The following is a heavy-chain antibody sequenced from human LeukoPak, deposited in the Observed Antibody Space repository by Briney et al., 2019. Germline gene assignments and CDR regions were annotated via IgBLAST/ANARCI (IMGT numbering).Heavy chain of an antibody. Sequence: PGGSLRLSCAASGFTFSSYSMNWVRQAPGKGLEWVSYISSSSSTIYYADSVKGRFTISRDNAKNSLYLQMNSLRAEDTAVYYCARDTPLGQGPDFWSGYTTLGRFDYWGQGTLVTVSS. J-gene: IGHJ4*02. CDR3: ARDTPLGQGPDFWSGYTTLGRFDY. CDR2: ISSSSSTI. D-gene: IGHD3-3*01. V-gene: IGHV3-48*04. CDR1: GFTFSSYS.